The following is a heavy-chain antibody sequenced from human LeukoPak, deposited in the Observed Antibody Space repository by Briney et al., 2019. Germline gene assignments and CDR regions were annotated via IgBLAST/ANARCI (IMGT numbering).Heavy chain of an antibody. CDR1: GGSFSGYY. Sequence: PSETLSLTCAVYGGSFSGYYWNWIRQPPGKGLEWIGEINHSGTTNYNPSLKSRVTISVDTSKNQFSLKLSSVTAADTAVYYCATRRGHIYGTLTYFYYMDV. J-gene: IGHJ6*03. V-gene: IGHV4-34*01. CDR3: ATRRGHIYGTLTYFYYMDV. CDR2: INHSGTT. D-gene: IGHD5-18*01.